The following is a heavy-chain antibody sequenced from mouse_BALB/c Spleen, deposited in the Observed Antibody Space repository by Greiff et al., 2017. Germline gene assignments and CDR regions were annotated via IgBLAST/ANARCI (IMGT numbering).Heavy chain of an antibody. V-gene: IGHV1-82*01. D-gene: IGHD6-1*01. CDR2: IYPGDGDT. Sequence: QVQLKESGPELVKPGASVKISCKASGYAFSSSWMNWVKQRPGQGLEWIGRIYPGDGDTNYNGKFKGKATLTADKSSSTAYMQLSSLTSVDSAVYFCARETPRQCAYWGQGTLVTVSA. CDR3: ARETPRQCAY. J-gene: IGHJ3*01. CDR1: GYAFSSSW.